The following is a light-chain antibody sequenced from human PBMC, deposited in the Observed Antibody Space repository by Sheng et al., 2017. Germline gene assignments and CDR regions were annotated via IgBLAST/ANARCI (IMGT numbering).Light chain of an antibody. J-gene: IGLJ2*01. V-gene: IGLV2-14*03. Sequence: QSALTQPASVSGSPGQSITISCTGTSSDVGGYNYVSWYQQYPGKAPKLMIYDVSNRPSGVSNRFSGSKSGNTASLTISGLQAEDEADYYCSSYTSSSTHGVVFGGGTKLTVL. CDR3: SSYTSSSTHGVV. CDR1: SSDVGGYNY. CDR2: DVS.